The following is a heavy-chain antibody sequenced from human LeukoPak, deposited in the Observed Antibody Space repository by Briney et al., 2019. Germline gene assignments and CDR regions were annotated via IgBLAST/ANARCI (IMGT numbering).Heavy chain of an antibody. D-gene: IGHD1-26*01. Sequence: GGSLRLSCAASGFTFSSYGIHWVRQAPGKGLEWVAVISNDGSNKYYADSVKGRFTISRDNSKNTLYLRMNSLRAEDTAVYYCAKETGRWELEWGQGTLVTVSS. CDR3: AKETGRWELE. J-gene: IGHJ4*02. CDR2: ISNDGSNK. CDR1: GFTFSSYG. V-gene: IGHV3-30*18.